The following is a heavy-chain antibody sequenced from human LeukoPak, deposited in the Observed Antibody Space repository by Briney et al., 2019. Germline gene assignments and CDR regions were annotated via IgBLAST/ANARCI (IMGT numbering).Heavy chain of an antibody. CDR1: GFTFSTYW. D-gene: IGHD5-12*01. J-gene: IGHJ4*02. Sequence: GGSLRLSCAASGFTFSTYWIHWVRQAPGKGLEWVSRISSDGSSTTYADSVKGRFTISRDNAKNTLYLQMNSLRAEDTAVYSCAREGVATTSFDYWGQGTLVTVSS. CDR3: AREGVATTSFDY. V-gene: IGHV3-74*01. CDR2: ISSDGSST.